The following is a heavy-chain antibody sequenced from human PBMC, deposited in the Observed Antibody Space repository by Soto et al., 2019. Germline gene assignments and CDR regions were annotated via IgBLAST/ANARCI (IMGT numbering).Heavy chain of an antibody. V-gene: IGHV4-39*01. Sequence: PSETLSLTCTVSGGSISSRSYGWGWIRQPPGKGLEWVGNVYYSGSTHYNSTLQNRVTISIDTSRNQFSLRLTSVTAADTAIYFCAWVHTALALWRSYFDSWGQGALVTVSS. CDR3: AWVHTALALWRSYFDS. CDR2: VYYSGST. CDR1: GGSISSRSYG. J-gene: IGHJ4*02. D-gene: IGHD5-18*01.